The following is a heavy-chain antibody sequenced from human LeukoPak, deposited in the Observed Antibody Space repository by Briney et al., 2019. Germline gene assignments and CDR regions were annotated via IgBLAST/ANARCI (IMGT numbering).Heavy chain of an antibody. J-gene: IGHJ4*02. CDR1: GYTLTELS. CDR3: ATAPRYCSSTSCYDPKFDY. V-gene: IGHV1-24*01. D-gene: IGHD2-2*01. CDR2: FDPEDGET. Sequence: VASVKVSCKVSGYTLTELSMHWVRQAPGKGLEWMGGFDPEDGETIYARKFQGRVTMTEDTSTDTAYMELSSLRSEDTAVYYCATAPRYCSSTSCYDPKFDYWGQGPRVTVSS.